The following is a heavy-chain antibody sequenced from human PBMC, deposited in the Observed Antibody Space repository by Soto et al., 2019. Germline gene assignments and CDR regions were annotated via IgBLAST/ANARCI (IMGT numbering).Heavy chain of an antibody. V-gene: IGHV3-30-3*01. Sequence: PGGSLRLSCAASGFTFSNYAMHWVRQAPGKGLEWVAVISYDGSNKYYADSVKGRFTISRDNSQNTLYLQMSSPTAEDTADYYCARRPTPYYFDYWGQGTLVTVSS. CDR2: ISYDGSNK. CDR3: ARRPTPYYFDY. CDR1: GFTFSNYA. J-gene: IGHJ4*02.